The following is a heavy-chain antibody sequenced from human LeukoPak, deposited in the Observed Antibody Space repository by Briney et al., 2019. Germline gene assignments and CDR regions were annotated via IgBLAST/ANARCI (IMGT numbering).Heavy chain of an antibody. CDR3: ARDYYYESSGYYGRWFDP. Sequence: SETLSLTCTVSGGSISSGDYYWSWIRQPPGKGLEWIGYIYYSGSTYYNPSLKSRVTISVDTSKNQFSLKLSSVTAADTAVYYCARDYYYESSGYYGRWFDPWGQGTLVTVSS. CDR2: IYYSGST. CDR1: GGSISSGDYY. J-gene: IGHJ5*02. D-gene: IGHD3-22*01. V-gene: IGHV4-30-4*01.